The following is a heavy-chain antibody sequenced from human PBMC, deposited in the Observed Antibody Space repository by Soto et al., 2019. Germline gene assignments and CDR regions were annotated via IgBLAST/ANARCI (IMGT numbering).Heavy chain of an antibody. V-gene: IGHV3-7*01. D-gene: IGHD2-21*02. Sequence: EVQLVESGGGLVQPGGSLRLSCTASGISLSRDWMTWVRQAPGQGLEWVASIKPDGSDTYYLDSVKGRFTISRDNTKNSLYLQTSSLRAEDTAMYFCAKLLNGVTALDYWGQGTLVTVSS. J-gene: IGHJ4*02. CDR3: AKLLNGVTALDY. CDR1: GISLSRDW. CDR2: IKPDGSDT.